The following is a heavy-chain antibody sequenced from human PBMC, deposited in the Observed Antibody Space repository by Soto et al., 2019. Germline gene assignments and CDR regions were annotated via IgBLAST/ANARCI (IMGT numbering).Heavy chain of an antibody. CDR3: ESGHEYGGNSDDFDV. D-gene: IGHD4-17*01. CDR1: GGTFRTES. J-gene: IGHJ3*01. CDR2: ILPVFGTA. Sequence: QVHLVQSGAEVKKPGSSVKVSCKYSGGTFRTESINWVRQAPGQGPEWMGGILPVFGTADYAPRFQGRVTITADGTTTTAYMEFRSLTSQDTAVYFWESGHEYGGNSDDFDVWGQGTMVTVSS. V-gene: IGHV1-69*13.